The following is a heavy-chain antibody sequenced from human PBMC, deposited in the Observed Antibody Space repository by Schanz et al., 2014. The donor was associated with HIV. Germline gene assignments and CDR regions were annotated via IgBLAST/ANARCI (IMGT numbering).Heavy chain of an antibody. V-gene: IGHV1-2*02. Sequence: QVQLVQSGAEVKKSGSSVKVSCKASGGTLSSNTINWVRQAPGRGLEWMGWINPNSGGTNYAQKFQGRVTITRDTSINTAYMELSRLRFEDTAVYYCARSRYRLHWLDAWGQGTLVTVSS. CDR1: GGTLSSNT. J-gene: IGHJ5*02. CDR2: INPNSGGT. D-gene: IGHD2-2*02. CDR3: ARSRYRLHWLDA.